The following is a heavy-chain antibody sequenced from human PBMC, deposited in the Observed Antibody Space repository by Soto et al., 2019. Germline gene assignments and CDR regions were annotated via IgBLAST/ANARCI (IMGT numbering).Heavy chain of an antibody. CDR2: IYYSGST. Sequence: QVQLQESGPGLVKPSQTLSLTCTVSGSSISSGGYYWSWIRQHPGKGLEWIGYIYYSGSTYYNPSLKSRVTISVDTSKNQFALKLSSVTAADRAVYYCARGSGAYGDYGVWGQGTLVTVSS. V-gene: IGHV4-31*03. CDR3: ARGSGAYGDYGV. J-gene: IGHJ4*02. D-gene: IGHD4-17*01. CDR1: GSSISSGGYY.